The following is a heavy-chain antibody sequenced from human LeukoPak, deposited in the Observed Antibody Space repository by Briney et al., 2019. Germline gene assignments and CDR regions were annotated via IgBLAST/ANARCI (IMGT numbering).Heavy chain of an antibody. Sequence: SETLSLTCTVSGGSISSSSYYWGWIRQPPGKGLEWIGSIYYSGSTYYNPSLKSRVTISVDTSKNQFSLKLSSVTAADTAVYYCAMRIVVVTGEYYFDYWGQGTLVTVSS. V-gene: IGHV4-39*07. CDR3: AMRIVVVTGEYYFDY. CDR2: IYYSGST. D-gene: IGHD2-21*02. J-gene: IGHJ4*02. CDR1: GGSISSSSYY.